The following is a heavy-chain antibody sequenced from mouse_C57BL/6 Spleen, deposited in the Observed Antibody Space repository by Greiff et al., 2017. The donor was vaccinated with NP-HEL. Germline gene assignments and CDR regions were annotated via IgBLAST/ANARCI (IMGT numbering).Heavy chain of an antibody. V-gene: IGHV5-16*01. D-gene: IGHD1-1*01. CDR1: GFTFSDYY. Sequence: EVMLVESEGGLVQPGSSMKLSCTASGFTFSDYYMAWVRQVPEKGLEWVANINYDGSSTYYLDSLKSRFIISRDNAKNILYLQMSSLKSEDTATYYCAREIYYYGSSPYWYFDVWGTGTTVTVSS. J-gene: IGHJ1*03. CDR3: AREIYYYGSSPYWYFDV. CDR2: INYDGSST.